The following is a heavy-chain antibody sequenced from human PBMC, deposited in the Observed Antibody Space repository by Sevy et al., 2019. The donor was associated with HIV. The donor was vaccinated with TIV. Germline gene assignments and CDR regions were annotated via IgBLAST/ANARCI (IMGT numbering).Heavy chain of an antibody. J-gene: IGHJ4*02. V-gene: IGHV3-11*01. D-gene: IGHD1-20*01. CDR3: ARDGVPRYNWNHDDQIGY. Sequence: GGSLRLSCAASGFTFSDYYMSWIRQAPGKGLEWVSYISSSGSTIYYADSVKGRFTISRDNAKNSLYLQMNSLRAEDTAVYYCARDGVPRYNWNHDDQIGYWGQGTLVTVSS. CDR2: ISSSGSTI. CDR1: GFTFSDYY.